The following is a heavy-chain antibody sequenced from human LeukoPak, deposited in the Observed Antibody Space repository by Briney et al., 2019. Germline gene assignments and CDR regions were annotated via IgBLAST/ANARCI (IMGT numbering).Heavy chain of an antibody. CDR3: ARDYCGGDCYPDY. D-gene: IGHD2-21*02. CDR1: GFTFRSYG. CDR2: ISYDGSNK. V-gene: IGHV3-30*03. Sequence: GGSLRLSCAASGFTFRSYGMHWVRQAPGKGLEWVAVISYDGSNKYYADSVKGRFTISRDNSKNTLYLQMNSLRAEDTAVYYCARDYCGGDCYPDYWGQGTLVTVSS. J-gene: IGHJ4*02.